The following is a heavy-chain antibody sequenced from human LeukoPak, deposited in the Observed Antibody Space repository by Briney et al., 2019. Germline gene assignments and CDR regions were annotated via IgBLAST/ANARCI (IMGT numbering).Heavy chain of an antibody. CDR3: AGNLWFGELSPGYFDY. J-gene: IGHJ4*02. CDR2: ISSSSSTI. V-gene: IGHV3-48*04. D-gene: IGHD3-10*01. Sequence: GGSLRLSCAASGFTFSSYSMNWVRQAPGKGLEWVSYISSSSSTIYYADSVKGRFTISRDNAKNSLYLQMNSLRAEDTAVYYCAGNLWFGELSPGYFDYWGQGTLVTVSS. CDR1: GFTFSSYS.